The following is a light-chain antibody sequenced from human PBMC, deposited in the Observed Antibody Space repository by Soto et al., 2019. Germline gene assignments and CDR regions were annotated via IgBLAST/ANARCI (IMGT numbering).Light chain of an antibody. CDR1: QSVSSSY. J-gene: IGKJ1*01. V-gene: IGKV3-20*01. CDR2: GAS. Sequence: EIVLTQSPGTLSLSPGERATLSCRASQSVSSSYLAWYQQKPGQAPRLLIYGASSRSTGLPDRFSGSGSATDFTLTISRLEPEDFAVYYCQQYGSSPRTFCQLNMVEIK. CDR3: QQYGSSPRT.